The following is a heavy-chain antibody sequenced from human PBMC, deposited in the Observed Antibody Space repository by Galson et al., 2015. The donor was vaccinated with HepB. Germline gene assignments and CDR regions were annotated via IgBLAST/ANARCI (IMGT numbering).Heavy chain of an antibody. CDR3: ARWSVARFGESIREDY. D-gene: IGHD3-10*01. Sequence: SVKVSCKASGYTFTSYDISWVRQAPGQGLEWMGWISAYNGNTNYAQKLQGRVTMTTDTSTSTAYMELRSLRSDDTAVYYCARWSVARFGESIREDYWGQGTLVTVSS. CDR2: ISAYNGNT. CDR1: GYTFTSYD. J-gene: IGHJ4*02. V-gene: IGHV1-18*04.